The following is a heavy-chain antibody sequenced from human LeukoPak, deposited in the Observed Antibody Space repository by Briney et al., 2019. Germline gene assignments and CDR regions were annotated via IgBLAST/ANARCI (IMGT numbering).Heavy chain of an antibody. J-gene: IGHJ6*03. CDR3: ARDSFSDFWSGYLPIYYMDV. D-gene: IGHD3-3*01. Sequence: ASVKVSCKASGYTFTSYGISWVRQAPGQGLEWMGWISAYNGNTNYAQKLQGRVTMTTDTSTSTAYMELRSLRSDDTAVYYCARDSFSDFWSGYLPIYYMDVWGKGTTVTVSS. CDR1: GYTFTSYG. V-gene: IGHV1-18*01. CDR2: ISAYNGNT.